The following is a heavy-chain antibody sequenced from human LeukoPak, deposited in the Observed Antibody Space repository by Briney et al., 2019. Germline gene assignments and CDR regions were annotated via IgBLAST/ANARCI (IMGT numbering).Heavy chain of an antibody. CDR3: ARHRRYCSGGSCKDYYGTDV. CDR2: INHSGST. J-gene: IGHJ6*04. Sequence: SETLSLTCAVYGGSFSGYYWSWIRQPPGKGLEWIGEINHSGSTNYNPSLTSRVTISVDTSKNQFSLKLSSVTAADTAVYYCARHRRYCSGGSCKDYYGTDVWGKGTTVTVSS. CDR1: GGSFSGYY. V-gene: IGHV4-34*01. D-gene: IGHD2-15*01.